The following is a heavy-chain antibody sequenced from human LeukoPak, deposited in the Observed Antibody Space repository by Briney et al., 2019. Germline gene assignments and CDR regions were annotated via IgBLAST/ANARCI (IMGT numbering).Heavy chain of an antibody. V-gene: IGHV3-7*01. Sequence: GGSLRLSCAASGFTVSNKYMTWVRQAPGKGLEWVANIKEDGSDKNYVESMKGRYTISRDNAQNSLYLQMNRLGVEDTAVYYCARDAGYGYDRFDYWGQGTQVTVSS. CDR3: ARDAGYGYDRFDY. CDR1: GFTVSNKY. CDR2: IKEDGSDK. D-gene: IGHD5-18*01. J-gene: IGHJ4*02.